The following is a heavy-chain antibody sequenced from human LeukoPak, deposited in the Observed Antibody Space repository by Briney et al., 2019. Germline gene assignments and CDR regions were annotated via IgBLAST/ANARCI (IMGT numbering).Heavy chain of an antibody. CDR1: GASISSGGYS. J-gene: IGHJ6*02. V-gene: IGHV4-30-2*01. Sequence: SETLSLACAVSGASISSGGYSWSWIRQPPGKGLEWIGYIYHSGSTYYNPSLKSRVSISVDRSKNQFSLNLSSVTAADTAVYYCARESPYYYGIDVWGQGTTVTVSS. CDR2: IYHSGST. CDR3: ARESPYYYGIDV.